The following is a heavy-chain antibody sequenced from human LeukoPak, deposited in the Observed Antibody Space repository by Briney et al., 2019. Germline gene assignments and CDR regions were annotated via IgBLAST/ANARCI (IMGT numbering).Heavy chain of an antibody. J-gene: IGHJ4*02. CDR1: GFSVSRNY. CDR3: ARKTDHQTGGDY. V-gene: IGHV3-66*01. Sequence: PGGSLRLSCAASGFSVSRNYMTWVRQAPGKGLEWVSLIYSGGSTSYSDSVKGRFTISRDNSKNTLYLQMNSLRAEDTAVYYCARKTDHQTGGDYWGQGTLVTVSS. D-gene: IGHD1-1*01. CDR2: IYSGGST.